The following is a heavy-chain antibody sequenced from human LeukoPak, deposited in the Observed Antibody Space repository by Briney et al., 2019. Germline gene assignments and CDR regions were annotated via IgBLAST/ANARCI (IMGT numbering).Heavy chain of an antibody. CDR3: AREYYGSGSLDY. V-gene: IGHV3-66*01. D-gene: IGHD3-10*01. Sequence: PGGSLRLSCAASGFTVSSNYMSWVRQAPGKGLEWVSVIYSGGSTYYADSVKGRFTISRDNAKNTLYLQMNCLRAEDTAVYYCAREYYGSGSLDYWGQGTLVTVSS. J-gene: IGHJ4*02. CDR2: IYSGGST. CDR1: GFTVSSNY.